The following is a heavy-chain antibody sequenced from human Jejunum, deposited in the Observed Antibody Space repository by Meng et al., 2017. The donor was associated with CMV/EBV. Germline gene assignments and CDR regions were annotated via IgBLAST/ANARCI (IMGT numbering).Heavy chain of an antibody. CDR2: ISNSGIAV. V-gene: IGHV3-11*04. J-gene: IGHJ6*02. Sequence: SGFTFIDYYMSWLRQAPGGGLEWLSYISNSGIAVYYADSVKGRFTISRDNSKNLLYLQMNSLRAEDTAVYYCARQKCGGDCDMDVWGQGTTVTVSS. D-gene: IGHD2-21*01. CDR1: GFTFIDYY. CDR3: ARQKCGGDCDMDV.